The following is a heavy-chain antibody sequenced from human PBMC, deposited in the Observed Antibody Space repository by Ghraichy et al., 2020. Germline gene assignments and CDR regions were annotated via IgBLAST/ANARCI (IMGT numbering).Heavy chain of an antibody. CDR3: ARMSGSYDRGYHFDY. D-gene: IGHD1-26*01. V-gene: IGHV2-70*11. CDR2: IDWDDDK. J-gene: IGHJ4*02. CDR1: GFSLRTSGMC. Sequence: SGPTLVKPTQTLTLTCTFSGFSLRTSGMCVSWIRQPPGKALEWLARIDWDDDKHYSTSLKTRLTISTDTFKKQVVLTMTNMDPVDTATYYCARMSGSYDRGYHFDYWGQGTLVTVSS.